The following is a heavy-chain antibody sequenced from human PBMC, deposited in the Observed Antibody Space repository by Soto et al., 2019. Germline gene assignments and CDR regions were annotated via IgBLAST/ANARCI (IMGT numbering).Heavy chain of an antibody. J-gene: IGHJ4*02. CDR2: ISGSGGNT. D-gene: IGHD3-3*01. Sequence: GGSLRLSCAASGLIFSDYAMSWVRQAPGKGLECVACISGSGGNTFYADSVKGRFTISRDNSKNTLYLHMNSLKVDDTAVYYCAKVRVYPITIFGVVIATCFDYWGQGTLVTVSS. CDR3: AKVRVYPITIFGVVIATCFDY. CDR1: GLIFSDYA. V-gene: IGHV3-23*01.